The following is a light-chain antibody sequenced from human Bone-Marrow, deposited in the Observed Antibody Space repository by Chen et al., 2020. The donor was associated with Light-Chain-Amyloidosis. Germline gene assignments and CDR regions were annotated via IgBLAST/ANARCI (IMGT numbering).Light chain of an antibody. CDR1: DLPTKY. J-gene: IGLJ2*01. CDR3: QSADSSGTYEVI. CDR2: RDT. Sequence: SYELTQPPSVSVSPGQTARITCSGDDLPTKYAYGYQQKPGQAPVLVIHRDTERPSGISARFSGSSSGTTATLTISGVQAEDEADYHCQSADSSGTYEVIFGGGTKLTVL. V-gene: IGLV3-25*03.